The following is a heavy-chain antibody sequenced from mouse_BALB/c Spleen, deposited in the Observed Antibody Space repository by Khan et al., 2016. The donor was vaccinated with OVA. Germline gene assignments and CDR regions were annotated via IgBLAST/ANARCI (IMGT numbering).Heavy chain of an antibody. CDR3: ARLTLRLDY. D-gene: IGHD1-1*01. V-gene: IGHV1S137*01. CDR2: NSTYSGNT. J-gene: IGHJ4*01. Sequence: QVQLKQSGPELVRPGVSVKISCKGSGYTFTDYGMHWVKQSHAKSLEWIGVNSTYSGNTNYNKKFKGKATMTVDKSSSTAYMELARLTSEDSAIYYCARLTLRLDYWGQGTSVTVSS. CDR1: GYTFTDYG.